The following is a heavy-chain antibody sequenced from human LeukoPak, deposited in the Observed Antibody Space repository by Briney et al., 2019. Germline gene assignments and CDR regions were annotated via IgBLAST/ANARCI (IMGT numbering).Heavy chain of an antibody. D-gene: IGHD1-26*01. Sequence: SETLSLTCTVSGGSMSSTGYYWGWIRQPPGKGLEWIGNMYYSGTTYYNPSLKSRVTISLDTSKNQFSLKLSSVTAADTAVYYCAKSPGRNFDLRGRGTLVTVSS. CDR1: GGSMSSTGYY. CDR3: AKSPGRNFDL. CDR2: MYYSGTT. V-gene: IGHV4-39*07. J-gene: IGHJ2*01.